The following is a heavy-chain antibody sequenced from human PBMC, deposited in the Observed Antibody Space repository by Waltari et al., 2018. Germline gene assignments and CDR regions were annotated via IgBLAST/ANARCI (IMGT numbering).Heavy chain of an antibody. CDR1: GFTFSNYA. CDR3: AKDRSSSASCYDY. V-gene: IGHV3-33*06. CDR2: IWYDGSNN. Sequence: QVQLVESGGGVVQPGRSLRLSCAASGFTFSNYAMHWVRQTPGKGLEWVAIIWYDGSNNYSADSVKGRFSISRSNVKKTLYLQMDSLRVEDTAGYYCAKDRSSSASCYDYWGQGTLVTVSS. J-gene: IGHJ4*02. D-gene: IGHD2-2*01.